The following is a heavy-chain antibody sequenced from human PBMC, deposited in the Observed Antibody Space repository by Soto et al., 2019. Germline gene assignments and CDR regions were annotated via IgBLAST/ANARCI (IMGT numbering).Heavy chain of an antibody. CDR2: MNPNSGNT. J-gene: IGHJ4*02. V-gene: IGHV1-8*01. D-gene: IGHD5-12*01. CDR3: ARGPGMEYSGYDPYYFDY. CDR1: GYTFTSYD. Sequence: GASVKVSCKASGYTFTSYDINWVRQATGQGLEWMGWMNPNSGNTGYAQKFQGRVTMTRNTSISTAYMELSSLRSEDTAVYYCARGPGMEYSGYDPYYFDYWGQGTLVTVSS.